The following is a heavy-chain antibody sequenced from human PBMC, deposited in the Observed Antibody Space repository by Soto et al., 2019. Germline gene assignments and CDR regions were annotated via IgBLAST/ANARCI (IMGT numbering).Heavy chain of an antibody. CDR3: ARGSLQVVPAASTAGGHY. J-gene: IGHJ4*02. D-gene: IGHD2-2*01. Sequence: PGGSLRLSCVASGFTFSSYGMHWVRQAPGKGLEWVAVIWYDEHNKYYADSVKGRFTISRDNSKNTLYLQMNSLRVDDTAVYYCARGSLQVVPAASTAGGHYWGQGTLVTVSS. V-gene: IGHV3-33*01. CDR2: IWYDEHNK. CDR1: GFTFSSYG.